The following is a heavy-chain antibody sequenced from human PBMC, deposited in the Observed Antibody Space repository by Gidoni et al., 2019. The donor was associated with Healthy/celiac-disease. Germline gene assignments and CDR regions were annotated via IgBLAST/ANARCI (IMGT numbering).Heavy chain of an antibody. CDR1: GFTFDDYA. CDR3: AKDGGRSEVWFDP. D-gene: IGHD3-16*01. V-gene: IGHV3-9*01. J-gene: IGHJ5*02. CDR2: ISWNSGSI. Sequence: EVQLVESGGGLVQPGRSLRLSCAASGFTFDDYAMHWVRQAPGKGLEWVSGISWNSGSIGYADSVKGRFTISRDNAKNSLYLQMNSLRAEDTALYYCAKDGGRSEVWFDPWGQGTLVTVSS.